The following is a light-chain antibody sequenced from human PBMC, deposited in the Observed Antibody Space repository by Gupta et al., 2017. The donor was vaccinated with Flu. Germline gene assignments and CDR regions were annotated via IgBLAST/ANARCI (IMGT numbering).Light chain of an antibody. J-gene: IGLJ1*01. Sequence: QSALTQPPSASGSPGQSVTISCTGTSDDVGGFNYVSWYQQHPGRAPKLIIYEVSKRPSGVPDRFSGSKSGITASLTVSGLQAEDEADYYCSSYAGSNKRVFGTGTKVTVL. CDR3: SSYAGSNKRV. CDR1: SDDVGGFNY. CDR2: EVS. V-gene: IGLV2-8*01.